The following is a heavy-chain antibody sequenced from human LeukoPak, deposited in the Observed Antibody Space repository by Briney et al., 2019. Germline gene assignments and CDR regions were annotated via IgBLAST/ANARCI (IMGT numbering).Heavy chain of an antibody. CDR1: GGSISSYY. V-gene: IGHV4-4*07. CDR2: IYTSGST. J-gene: IGHJ5*02. Sequence: PSETLSLTCTVSGGSISSYYWSWIRQPAGKGLEWIGRIYTSGSTNYNPSLKSRVTMSVDTSKNQFSLKLSSVTAADTAVYYCARGSYDFWSGYYGGCFDPWGQGTLVTVSS. CDR3: ARGSYDFWSGYYGGCFDP. D-gene: IGHD3-3*01.